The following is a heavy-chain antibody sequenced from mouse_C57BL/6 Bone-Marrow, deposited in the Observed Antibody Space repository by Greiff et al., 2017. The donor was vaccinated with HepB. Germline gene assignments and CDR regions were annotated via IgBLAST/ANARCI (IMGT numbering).Heavy chain of an antibody. CDR3: APITTVVAHFDY. D-gene: IGHD1-1*01. J-gene: IGHJ2*01. Sequence: VQLQQSGPVLVKPGASVKMSCKASGYTFTDYYMNWVKQSHGKSLEWIGVINPYNGGTSYNQKFKGKATLTVDKSSSTAYMELNSLTSEDSAVYYWAPITTVVAHFDYWGQGTTLSVSS. V-gene: IGHV1-19*01. CDR2: INPYNGGT. CDR1: GYTFTDYY.